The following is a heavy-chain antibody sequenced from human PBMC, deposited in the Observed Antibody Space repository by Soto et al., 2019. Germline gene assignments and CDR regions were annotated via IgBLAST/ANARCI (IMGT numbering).Heavy chain of an antibody. D-gene: IGHD5-12*01. V-gene: IGHV3-74*01. J-gene: IGHJ6*02. Sequence: EVQLVESGGGLVQPGGSLRLSCAAAGFTFSNHWMHWVRQAPGRGLVWVSRINSEGSSTFYADSVKGRFTISRDNAKNTVYLQMNSLRGDDTGVYYCARGIQWRYGMDVWGQGTMVTVSS. CDR2: INSEGSST. CDR3: ARGIQWRYGMDV. CDR1: GFTFSNHW.